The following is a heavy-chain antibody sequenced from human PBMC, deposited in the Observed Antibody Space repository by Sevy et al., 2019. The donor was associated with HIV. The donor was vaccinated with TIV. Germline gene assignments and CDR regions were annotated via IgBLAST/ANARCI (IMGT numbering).Heavy chain of an antibody. CDR3: AREFVRVAAGNKRGDYDGMDV. CDR2: INPSGGST. D-gene: IGHD6-13*01. CDR1: GYTFTSYY. Sequence: ASVKVSCKASGYTFTSYYMHWVRQAPGQGLEWMGIINPSGGSTSYAQKFQGRVTMTRDTSTSTVYMELSSLRSEDTAVYYCAREFVRVAAGNKRGDYDGMDVWGQGTTVTVSS. V-gene: IGHV1-46*01. J-gene: IGHJ6*02.